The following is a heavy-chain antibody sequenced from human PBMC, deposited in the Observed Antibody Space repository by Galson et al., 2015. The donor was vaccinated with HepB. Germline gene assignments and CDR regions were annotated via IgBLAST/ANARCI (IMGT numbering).Heavy chain of an antibody. D-gene: IGHD6-6*01. Sequence: SCKASRYTFTGSDMHWVRQAPGQGLEWMGRINPNSGVTDYAQKFQGRVTMTRDTSISTAYMELSRLTSDDTAVYYCVRYSSSSYAFDIWGQGTMVTVSS. CDR2: INPNSGVT. CDR3: VRYSSSSYAFDI. J-gene: IGHJ3*02. CDR1: RYTFTGSD. V-gene: IGHV1-2*06.